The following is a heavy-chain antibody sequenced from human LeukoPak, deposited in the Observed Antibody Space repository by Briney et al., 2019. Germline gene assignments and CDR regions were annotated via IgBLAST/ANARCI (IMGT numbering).Heavy chain of an antibody. V-gene: IGHV4-39*07. Sequence: SETLSLTCTVSGGSISSSSYYWGWIRQPPGKGLERIGSIYYSGSTYYNPSLKSRVTISVDTSKNQFSLKLSSVTAADTAVYYCARGGYCSSTSCYDAFDIWGQGTMVTVSS. CDR3: ARGGYCSSTSCYDAFDI. D-gene: IGHD2-2*03. CDR2: IYYSGST. J-gene: IGHJ3*02. CDR1: GGSISSSSYY.